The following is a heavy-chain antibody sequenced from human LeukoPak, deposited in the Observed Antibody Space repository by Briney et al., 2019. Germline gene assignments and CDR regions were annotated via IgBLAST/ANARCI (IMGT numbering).Heavy chain of an antibody. CDR3: ARAPDDYVDY. J-gene: IGHJ4*02. D-gene: IGHD5-24*01. V-gene: IGHV4-59*01. CDR2: IYYSGST. Sequence: PSETLSPTCTVSGGSISSYYWSWIRQPPGKGLEWIGYIYYSGSTNYNPSLKSRVTISVDTSKNQFSLKLSSVTAADTAVYYCARAPDDYVDYWGQGTLVTVSS. CDR1: GGSISSYY.